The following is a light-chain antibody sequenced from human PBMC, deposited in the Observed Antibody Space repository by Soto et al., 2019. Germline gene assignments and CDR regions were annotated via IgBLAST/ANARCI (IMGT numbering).Light chain of an antibody. CDR3: LQYDGWPLT. Sequence: EIVVTQSPATLSASPGERVTLSCRASQFVSRRLAWYQQRPGQVPRLLIYGASTRATGIPARFSGDGSGTEFTLTIDSLQSEDFVVYYCLQYDGWPLTFGQGTRLEIK. CDR2: GAS. V-gene: IGKV3-15*01. CDR1: QFVSRR. J-gene: IGKJ5*01.